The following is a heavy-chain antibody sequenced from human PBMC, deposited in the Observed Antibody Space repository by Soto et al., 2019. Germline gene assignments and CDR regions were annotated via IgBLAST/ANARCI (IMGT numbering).Heavy chain of an antibody. J-gene: IGHJ5*02. CDR2: ISAYNGNT. D-gene: IGHD2-2*01. CDR1: GYTFTSYG. CDR3: ARKTYCSSTSCYASGATPTKTNWFDP. V-gene: IGHV1-18*01. Sequence: GASVKVSCKASGYTFTSYGISWVRQAPGQGLEWMGWISAYNGNTNYAQKLQGRVTMTTDTSTSTAYMELRSLRSDDTAVYYCARKTYCSSTSCYASGATPTKTNWFDPWGQGTLVTV.